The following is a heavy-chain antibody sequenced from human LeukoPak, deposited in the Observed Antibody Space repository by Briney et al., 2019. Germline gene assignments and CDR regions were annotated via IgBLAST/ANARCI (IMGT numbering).Heavy chain of an antibody. CDR3: ARDPHYYDSSGQNWFDP. Sequence: ASVKVSCKASCYTFTSFGISRVRQAPGKGFKGLVGFSAYNGNTNYAQKLQGRVTMTTDTSTSTAYMELRSLRSDDTAVYYCARDPHYYDSSGQNWFDPWGQGTLVTVSS. J-gene: IGHJ5*02. D-gene: IGHD3-22*01. CDR2: FSAYNGNT. CDR1: CYTFTSFG. V-gene: IGHV1-18*01.